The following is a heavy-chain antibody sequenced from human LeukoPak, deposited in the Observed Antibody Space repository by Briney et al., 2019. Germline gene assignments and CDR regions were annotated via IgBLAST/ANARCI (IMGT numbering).Heavy chain of an antibody. D-gene: IGHD3-22*01. J-gene: IGHJ4*02. CDR3: AKPYYYDSSGDYYFDY. Sequence: RGSLRLSCAASGFTFDDYTMHWVRQAPGKGLEWVSGISGSGGSTYYADSVKGRFTISRDNSKNTLYLQMNSLRAEDTAVYYCAKPYYYDSSGDYYFDYWGQGTLVTVSS. CDR1: GFTFDDYT. CDR2: ISGSGGST. V-gene: IGHV3-23*01.